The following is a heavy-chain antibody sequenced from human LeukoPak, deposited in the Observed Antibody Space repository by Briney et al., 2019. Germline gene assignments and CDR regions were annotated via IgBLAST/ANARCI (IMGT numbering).Heavy chain of an antibody. CDR2: ISGSGGST. D-gene: IGHD5-18*01. CDR3: AKEGYSYGYRELNWFDP. V-gene: IGHV3-23*01. Sequence: GGSLRLSCAASGFTFSSYAMSWVRQAPGKGLEWVSAISGSGGSTYYADSVKGRFTISRDNSKNTPYLQMNSLRAEDTAVYYCAKEGYSYGYRELNWFDPWGQGTLVTVSS. J-gene: IGHJ5*02. CDR1: GFTFSSYA.